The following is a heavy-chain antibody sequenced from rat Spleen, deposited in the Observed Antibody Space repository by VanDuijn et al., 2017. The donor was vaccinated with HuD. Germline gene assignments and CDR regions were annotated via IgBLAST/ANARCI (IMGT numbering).Heavy chain of an antibody. CDR2: ISYSGST. V-gene: IGHV3-1*01. CDR1: GHSITSGY. J-gene: IGHJ2*01. D-gene: IGHD1-11*01. CDR3: ARLKTEAPDY. Sequence: EVQLQESGPGLVKPSQSLSLTCSVTGHSITSGYRWNWIRKFPGNKMEWIGHISYSGSTSYNPSLKSRISITRDTSKNQFFLQLNSVTTEDTATYYCARLKTEAPDYWGQGVMVTVSS.